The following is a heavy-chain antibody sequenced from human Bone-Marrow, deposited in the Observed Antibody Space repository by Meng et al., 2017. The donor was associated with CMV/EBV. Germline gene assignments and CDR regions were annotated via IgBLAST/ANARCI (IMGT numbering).Heavy chain of an antibody. CDR2: INPSGGST. CDR1: GGTFRNSA. CDR3: ARDPIAARPFGWFDP. D-gene: IGHD6-6*01. V-gene: IGHV1-46*01. Sequence: ASVKVSCKASGGTFRNSAISWVRQAPGQGLEWMGIINPSGGSTSYAQKFQGRVTMTRDTSTSTVYMELSSLRSEDTAVYYCARDPIAARPFGWFDPWGQGTLVTVSS. J-gene: IGHJ5*02.